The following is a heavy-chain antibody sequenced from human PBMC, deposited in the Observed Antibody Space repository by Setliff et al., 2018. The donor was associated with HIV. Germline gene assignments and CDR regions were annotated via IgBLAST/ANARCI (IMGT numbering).Heavy chain of an antibody. CDR2: VFYKGDT. J-gene: IGHJ4*02. CDR1: GGSIRSYY. CDR3: ARQMTIPGVAVTPVDY. V-gene: IGHV4-59*08. Sequence: SETLSLTCTVSGGSIRSYYWSWIRQSPGKGLEWIGYVFYKGDTAYNHSLKSRLTISVDTSKSQFSLKLTSVTAADTAVYYCARQMTIPGVAVTPVDYWGQGALVTVSS. D-gene: IGHD3-3*01.